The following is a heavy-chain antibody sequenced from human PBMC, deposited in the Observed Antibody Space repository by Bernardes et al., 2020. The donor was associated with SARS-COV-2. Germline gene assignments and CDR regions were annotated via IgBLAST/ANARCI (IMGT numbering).Heavy chain of an antibody. V-gene: IGHV3-43*01. CDR1: GFTFEDYT. J-gene: IGHJ3*01. CDR3: ATERQSLTVFGVGHDAFDF. Sequence: GGSLRLSCAASGFTFEDYTMHWVRQVPGKGLEWVSLVSWDGSTTNYADSVKGRFIISRDSSRNTVHLQMDSLRKEDTALYYCATERQSLTVFGVGHDAFDFWAKRQWSPSLQ. CDR2: VSWDGSTT. D-gene: IGHD3-3*01.